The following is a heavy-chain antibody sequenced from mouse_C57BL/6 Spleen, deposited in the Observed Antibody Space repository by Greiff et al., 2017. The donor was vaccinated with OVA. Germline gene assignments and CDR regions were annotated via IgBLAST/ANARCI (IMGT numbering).Heavy chain of an antibody. CDR1: GYSFTGYY. J-gene: IGHJ2*01. V-gene: IGHV1-42*01. CDR3: ARNDGYYDY. D-gene: IGHD2-3*01. Sequence: EVMLVESGPELVKPGASVKISCKASGYSFTGYYMNWVKQSPEKSLEWIGEINPSTGGTTYNQKFKAKATLTVDKSSSTAYMQLKSLTSEDSAVYYCARNDGYYDYWGQGTTLTVSS. CDR2: INPSTGGT.